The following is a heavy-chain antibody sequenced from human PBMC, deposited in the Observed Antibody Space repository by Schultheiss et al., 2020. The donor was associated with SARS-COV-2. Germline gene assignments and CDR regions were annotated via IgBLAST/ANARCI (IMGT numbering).Heavy chain of an antibody. CDR2: ISHSGST. D-gene: IGHD1-26*01. J-gene: IGHJ4*02. V-gene: IGHV4-34*10. CDR1: GGSFSGYY. Sequence: SQTLSLTCAVYGGSFSGYYWSWIRQPAGKGLEWIGDISHSGSTNYSPSLKSRVTMSVDTSKNQFSLKLSSVTAADTAVYYCARVWGGAYFPPQWGQGTLVTVSS. CDR3: ARVWGGAYFPPQ.